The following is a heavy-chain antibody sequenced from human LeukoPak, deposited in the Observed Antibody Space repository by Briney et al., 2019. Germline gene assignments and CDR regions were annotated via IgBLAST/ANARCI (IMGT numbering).Heavy chain of an antibody. V-gene: IGHV3-48*03. Sequence: PGGSLRLSCAASGFTFSSYEMNWVRQAPGKGLEWVSYISSSGSTIYYADSVKGRFTISRDNAKNSLYLQMNSLRAEDTAVYYCAREGPVELDPRVQNAYAFDIWGQGTMVTVSS. CDR2: ISSSGSTI. D-gene: IGHD1-7*01. CDR1: GFTFSSYE. J-gene: IGHJ3*02. CDR3: AREGPVELDPRVQNAYAFDI.